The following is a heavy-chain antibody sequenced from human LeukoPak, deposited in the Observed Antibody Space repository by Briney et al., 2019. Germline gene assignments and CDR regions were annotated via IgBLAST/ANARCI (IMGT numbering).Heavy chain of an antibody. CDR3: AKYLIPVGATIKHFDY. V-gene: IGHV3-30*02. Sequence: GGSLRLSCAASGFTFSSYGMHWVRQAPGKGLEWEEFIRYDGSNKYYADSVKGRFTISRDNSKNTLYLQMNSLRAEDTAVYYCAKYLIPVGATIKHFDYWGQGTLVTVSS. D-gene: IGHD1-26*01. CDR1: GFTFSSYG. CDR2: IRYDGSNK. J-gene: IGHJ4*02.